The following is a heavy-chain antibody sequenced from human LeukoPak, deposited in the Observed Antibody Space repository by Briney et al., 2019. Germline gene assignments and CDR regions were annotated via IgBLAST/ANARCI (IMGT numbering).Heavy chain of an antibody. CDR1: GGSFSGYY. D-gene: IGHD4-17*01. Sequence: SETLSLTCAVYGGSFSGYYWSWIRQPPGKGLEWIGEINHSGSTNYNPSLKSRVTISVDTSKNQFSLKLSSVTAADTAVYYSARGIRSMTTVTTFDYWGQGTLVTVSS. CDR2: INHSGST. V-gene: IGHV4-34*01. J-gene: IGHJ4*02. CDR3: ARGIRSMTTVTTFDY.